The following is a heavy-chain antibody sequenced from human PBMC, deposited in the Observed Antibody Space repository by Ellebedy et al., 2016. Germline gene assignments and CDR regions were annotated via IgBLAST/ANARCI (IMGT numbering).Heavy chain of an antibody. J-gene: IGHJ6*02. V-gene: IGHV4-59*01. CDR1: GGSFSGYY. Sequence: SETLSLTCAVYGGSFSGYYWSWIRQPPGKGLEWIGYIYYSGSTNYNPSLKSRVTISVDTSKNQFSLKLSSVTAADTAVYYCYGSRYYYYGMDVWGQGTTVTVSS. CDR3: YGSRYYYYGMDV. D-gene: IGHD3-10*01. CDR2: IYYSGST.